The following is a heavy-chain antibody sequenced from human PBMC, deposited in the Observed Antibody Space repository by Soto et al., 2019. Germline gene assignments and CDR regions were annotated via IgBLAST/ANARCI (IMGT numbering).Heavy chain of an antibody. D-gene: IGHD2-15*01. CDR2: ISYDGARK. Sequence: QVQLVESGGGVAQPGRSLRLSCAASGFTFSIYAMHWVRQAPGKGLEWVAVISYDGARKAYANSVKGRFSISRDTSKNTLYLEMNSLRVEDTAAYYCSRGDREDTAVVIGARPGEFGMDVWGQGTTVTVSS. CDR1: GFTFSIYA. J-gene: IGHJ6*02. V-gene: IGHV3-30-3*01. CDR3: SRGDREDTAVVIGARPGEFGMDV.